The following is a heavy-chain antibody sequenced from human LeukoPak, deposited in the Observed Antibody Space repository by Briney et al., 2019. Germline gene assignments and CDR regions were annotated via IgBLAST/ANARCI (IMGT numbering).Heavy chain of an antibody. J-gene: IGHJ5*02. CDR3: ARDYSGWHGCFDP. V-gene: IGHV1-18*01. D-gene: IGHD6-19*01. CDR2: ISAYNGHT. CDR1: GFTFTNYG. Sequence: ASVKVSCKTSGFTFTNYGITWVRQAPGQGLEWMGWISAYNGHTNYAQKFQDRVTMTTDTSTSTAYMELRSLRSDDTAVYYCARDYSGWHGCFDPWGQGTLVTVSS.